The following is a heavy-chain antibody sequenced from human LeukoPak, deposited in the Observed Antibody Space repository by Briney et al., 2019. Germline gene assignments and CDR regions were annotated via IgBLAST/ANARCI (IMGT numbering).Heavy chain of an antibody. CDR3: ARGMSYSSSWSHIQSKNWFDP. D-gene: IGHD6-13*01. CDR2: IYTSGST. V-gene: IGHV4-4*07. J-gene: IGHJ5*02. CDR1: GGSISSYY. Sequence: PSETLSLTCTVSGGSISSYYWSWIRQPAGKGLEWIGRIYTSGSTNYNPSLKSRVTMSVDTSKNQFSLKLSSVTAADTAVYYCARGMSYSSSWSHIQSKNWFDPWGQGTLVTVSS.